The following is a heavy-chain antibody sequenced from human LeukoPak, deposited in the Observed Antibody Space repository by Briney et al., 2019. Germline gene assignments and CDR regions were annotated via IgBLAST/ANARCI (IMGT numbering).Heavy chain of an antibody. CDR1: GYTFTSYA. CDR2: INAGNGNT. V-gene: IGHV1-3*01. D-gene: IGHD6-13*01. Sequence: VASVKVSCKASGYTFTSYAMHWVRQAPGQRLEWMGWINAGNGNTKYSQKFQGRVTITRDTSASTAYMELSSLRSEDTAVYYCARDGEYSSSWYFAFDIWGQGTMVTVSS. J-gene: IGHJ3*02. CDR3: ARDGEYSSSWYFAFDI.